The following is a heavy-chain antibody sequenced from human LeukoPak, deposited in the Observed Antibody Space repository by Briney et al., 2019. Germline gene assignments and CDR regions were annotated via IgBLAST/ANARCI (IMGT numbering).Heavy chain of an antibody. CDR1: GFTFTNYV. V-gene: IGHV3-23*01. CDR3: ARRGGSRGWGAFDI. CDR2: ITGIADKT. D-gene: IGHD6-19*01. J-gene: IGHJ3*02. Sequence: GGSLRFSCAASGFTFTNYVMNWVRQAPGKGLEWVSSITGIADKTYDADSVKGRFTISRDNSKNTLSLQMSSLRVEDTAIYYCARRGGSRGWGAFDIWGQGTIVTVSS.